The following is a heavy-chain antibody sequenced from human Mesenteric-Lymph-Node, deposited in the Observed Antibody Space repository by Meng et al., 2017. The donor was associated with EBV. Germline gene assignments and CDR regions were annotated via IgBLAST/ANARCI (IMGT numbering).Heavy chain of an antibody. CDR3: ARGEIVRGEWYFDL. CDR1: VGSISSSNW. D-gene: IGHD1-26*01. Sequence: QVRLEESGPGVVRPSGTLSLTCFVVVGSISSSNWWSWVRQSPGKGLEWIGEIYHGGSTNYNPSLKSRVTMSVDKSQNQFSLKLTSVTAADRAIYYCARGEIVRGEWYFDLWGRGTLVTVSS. J-gene: IGHJ2*01. CDR2: IYHGGST. V-gene: IGHV4-4*02.